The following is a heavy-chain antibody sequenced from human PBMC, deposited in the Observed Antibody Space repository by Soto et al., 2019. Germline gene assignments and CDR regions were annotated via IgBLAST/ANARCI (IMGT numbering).Heavy chain of an antibody. CDR1: GFSFSDYY. CDR3: ASPLEKVEVSGYYMDV. J-gene: IGHJ6*03. D-gene: IGHD3-3*01. CDR2: ISSSGSTI. Sequence: QVQLVESGGGLVKPGGSLRLSCAASGFSFSDYYMSWIRQAPGKGLEWVSYISSSGSTIYYADSVKGRFTISRDNAKNSLYLQMNSLRAEDTAVYYCASPLEKVEVSGYYMDVWGKGTTVTVSS. V-gene: IGHV3-11*01.